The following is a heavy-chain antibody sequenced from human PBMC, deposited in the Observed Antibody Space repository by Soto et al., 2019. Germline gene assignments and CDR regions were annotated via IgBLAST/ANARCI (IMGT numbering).Heavy chain of an antibody. V-gene: IGHV3-33*01. D-gene: IGHD3-22*01. CDR2: IWYDGSNK. J-gene: IGHJ4*02. CDR3: ARDAVIAYYYDSSGYYSGPHFDY. CDR1: GFTFSSYG. Sequence: GGSLRLSCAASGFTFSSYGMHWVRQAPGKGLEWVAVIWYDGSNKYYADSVKGRFTISRDNSKNTLYLQMNSLRAEDTAVYYCARDAVIAYYYDSSGYYSGPHFDYWGQGTLVTVSS.